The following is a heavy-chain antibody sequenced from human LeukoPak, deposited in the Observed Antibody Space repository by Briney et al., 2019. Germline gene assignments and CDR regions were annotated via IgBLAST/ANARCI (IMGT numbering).Heavy chain of an antibody. D-gene: IGHD4-23*01. J-gene: IGHJ5*02. CDR2: INPSGGST. CDR1: GYTFTSYG. CDR3: ARDNSVEDTAWWFDP. Sequence: WASVKVSCKASGYTFTSYGISWVRQAPGQGLEWMGIINPSGGSTSCAQKFQGRVTMTRDMSTSTDYMELSSLRSEDTAVYYCARDNSVEDTAWWFDPWGQGTLVTVSS. V-gene: IGHV1-46*01.